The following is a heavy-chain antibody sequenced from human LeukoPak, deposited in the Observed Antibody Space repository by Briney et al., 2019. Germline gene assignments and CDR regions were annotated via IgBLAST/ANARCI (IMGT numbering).Heavy chain of an antibody. CDR1: GYSFTSYW. CDR3: ARSASSGSYCQAFDI. CDR2: IYPGDSDT. Sequence: GESLKISCKGSGYSFTSYWIGWVRQMPGKGLEWMGIIYPGDSDTRYSPSFQGQVIISADRSISTAYLQWSSLKASDTAMYYCARSASSGSYCQAFDIWGQGTMVAVSS. D-gene: IGHD3-10*01. V-gene: IGHV5-51*01. J-gene: IGHJ3*02.